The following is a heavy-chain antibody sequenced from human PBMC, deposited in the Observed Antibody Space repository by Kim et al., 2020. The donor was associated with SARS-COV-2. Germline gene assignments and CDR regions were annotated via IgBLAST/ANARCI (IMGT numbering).Heavy chain of an antibody. CDR2: ISSSGSTI. Sequence: GGSLRLSCAASGFTFSSYEMNWVRQAPGKGLEWVSYISSSGSTIYYADSVKGRFTISRDNAKNSLYLQMNSLRAEDTAVYYCARERPGIRFLGSGIYYGMDVWGQGTTVTLSS. J-gene: IGHJ6*02. V-gene: IGHV3-48*03. D-gene: IGHD1-26*01. CDR1: GFTFSSYE. CDR3: ARERPGIRFLGSGIYYGMDV.